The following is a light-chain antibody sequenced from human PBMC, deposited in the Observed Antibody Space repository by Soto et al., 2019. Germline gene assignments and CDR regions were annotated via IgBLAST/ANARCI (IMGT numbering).Light chain of an antibody. CDR3: DSYTSSRAYV. CDR1: SSDVGGYNY. Sequence: QSVLTQPPSVSVSPGQSITISCTGTSSDVGGYNYVSWYQQQSGKAPKLIIHEVSNRPSGVSNRFSGSKSGNTASLTISGLQAEDEADYYCDSYTSSRAYVFGIGTKVTVL. V-gene: IGLV2-14*01. CDR2: EVS. J-gene: IGLJ1*01.